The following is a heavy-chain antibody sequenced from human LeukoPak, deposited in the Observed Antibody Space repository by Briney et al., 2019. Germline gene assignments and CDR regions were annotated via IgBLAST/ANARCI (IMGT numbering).Heavy chain of an antibody. CDR1: GFTFSSYA. CDR3: AKDHSSGWQDKYFQH. V-gene: IGHV3-23*01. CDR2: ISGSGGST. J-gene: IGHJ1*01. D-gene: IGHD6-19*01. Sequence: GGSLRLSCAASGFTFSSYAMSWVRQAPGKGLEWVSAISGSGGSTYYADSVKVRFTISRDNSKNTLYLQMNSLRAEDTAVYYCAKDHSSGWQDKYFQHWGQGTLVTVSS.